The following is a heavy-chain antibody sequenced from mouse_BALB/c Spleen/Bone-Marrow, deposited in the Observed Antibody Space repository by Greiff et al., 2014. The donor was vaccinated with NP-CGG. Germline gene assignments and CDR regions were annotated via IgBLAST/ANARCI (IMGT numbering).Heavy chain of an antibody. V-gene: IGHV3-1*02. CDR3: ARQNDGYLYYAMDY. Sequence: VQLQQSGPDLVKPSQSLSLTCTVTGYSITSGYSWHWIRQFPGNKLEWMGYIHYSGTTNYNPSLKSRISITRDTSKNQLFLQLNSVTSDDTATYYCARQNDGYLYYAMDYWGQGTSVTVSS. J-gene: IGHJ4*01. CDR2: IHYSGTT. D-gene: IGHD2-3*01. CDR1: GYSITSGYS.